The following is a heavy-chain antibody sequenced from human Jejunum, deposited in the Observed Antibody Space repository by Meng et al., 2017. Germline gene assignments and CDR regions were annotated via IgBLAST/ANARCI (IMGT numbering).Heavy chain of an antibody. V-gene: IGHV3-11*04. CDR2: ISGNGRTI. CDR1: GFTFSDTY. D-gene: IGHD3-10*01. Sequence: GESLKISCAASGFTFSDTYMSWIRQAPGKGLEWISYISGNGRTIYYADSVKGRFTISRDTAKNSLYLQMNSLRVEDTAVYFCARVSWFGDLPPYDAFDIWGQGTMVTVSS. CDR3: ARVSWFGDLPPYDAFDI. J-gene: IGHJ3*02.